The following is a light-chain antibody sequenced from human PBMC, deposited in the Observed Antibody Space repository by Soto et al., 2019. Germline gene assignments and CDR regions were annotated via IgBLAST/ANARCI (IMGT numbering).Light chain of an antibody. V-gene: IGKV3D-15*02. J-gene: IGKJ1*01. Sequence: EIVMLQSPAPLSVSPGERATLSSRASQSVSSNLAWYQQKRGRAPRLLIYATSNRATGIADRFSGSGSGTDFSLTIRRLEPEDSAVYFCQQYGRTFGQGTKVDIK. CDR3: QQYGRT. CDR2: ATS. CDR1: QSVSSN.